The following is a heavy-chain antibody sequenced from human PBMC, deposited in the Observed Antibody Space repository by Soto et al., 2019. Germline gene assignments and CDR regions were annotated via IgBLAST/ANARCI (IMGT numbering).Heavy chain of an antibody. CDR3: TGALDLPPYYFYYGMDL. J-gene: IGHJ6*02. D-gene: IGHD3-16*02. CDR2: IGSSDAYT. V-gene: IGHV3-23*01. CDR1: GFTFSTYG. Sequence: GGSLRLSCAGSGFTFSTYGMSWVRRAPGKGLEWVSTIGSSDAYTYYVDSVRGRFTISRDNFQSTVYLQMNSLRAEDTAVYYCTGALDLPPYYFYYGMDLWGQGTTVTVSS.